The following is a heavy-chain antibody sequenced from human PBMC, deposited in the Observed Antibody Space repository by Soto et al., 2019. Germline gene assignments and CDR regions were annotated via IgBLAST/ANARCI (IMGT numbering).Heavy chain of an antibody. CDR2: ISAYNGNT. CDR3: ARDYTAMAIDY. J-gene: IGHJ4*02. V-gene: IGHV1-18*01. CDR1: GYTFTSYG. D-gene: IGHD5-18*01. Sequence: ASVKVSCKASGYTFTSYGISWVRQAPGQGLEWMGWISAYNGNTNYAQKLQGRVTMTTDTSTSTAYVELRSLRSDDTAVYYCARDYTAMAIDYWGQGTLVTVSS.